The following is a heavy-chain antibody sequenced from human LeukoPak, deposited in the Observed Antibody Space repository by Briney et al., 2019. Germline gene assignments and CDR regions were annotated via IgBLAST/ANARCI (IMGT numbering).Heavy chain of an antibody. CDR2: INSDGSST. V-gene: IGHV3-74*01. Sequence: TGGSLRLSCAASGFTFSSYWMHWVRHAPGKGLVWVSRINSDGSSTSYADSVKGRFTISRDNAKNTLYLQMNSLRAEDTAVYYCARGGGDLYYDSSGYLGYWGQGTLVTVSS. D-gene: IGHD3-22*01. J-gene: IGHJ4*02. CDR3: ARGGGDLYYDSSGYLGY. CDR1: GFTFSSYW.